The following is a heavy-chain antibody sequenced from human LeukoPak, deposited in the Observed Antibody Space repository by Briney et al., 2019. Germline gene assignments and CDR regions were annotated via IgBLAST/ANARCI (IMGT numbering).Heavy chain of an antibody. Sequence: GGSLRLSCAASGFTFSSYTMIWVRQAPGKGLEWVSAISGSGDSTSCADSVKGRFTISRDTSKNTLYLQMNSLRAEDTAVYYCAKGHSGTWYGTDVWGEGTTVTVSS. CDR1: GFTFSSYT. D-gene: IGHD6-13*01. J-gene: IGHJ6*04. V-gene: IGHV3-23*01. CDR2: ISGSGDST. CDR3: AKGHSGTWYGTDV.